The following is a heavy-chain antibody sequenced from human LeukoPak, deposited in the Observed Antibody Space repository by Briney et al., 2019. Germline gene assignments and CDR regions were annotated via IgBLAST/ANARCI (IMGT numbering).Heavy chain of an antibody. D-gene: IGHD5-12*01. Sequence: SVKVSCKASGGTFSSYAISWVRQAPGQGLEWMGRIIPIFGIANYAQKFQGRVTITADKSTSTAYMELSSMRSEDTAVYYCARGYSGYDYGYFDYWGQGTLVTVSS. J-gene: IGHJ4*02. CDR1: GGTFSSYA. CDR3: ARGYSGYDYGYFDY. V-gene: IGHV1-69*04. CDR2: IIPIFGIA.